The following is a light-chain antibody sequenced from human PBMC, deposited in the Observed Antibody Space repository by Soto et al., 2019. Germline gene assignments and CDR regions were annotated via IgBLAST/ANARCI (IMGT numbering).Light chain of an antibody. CDR3: QEYDNWPPEGT. CDR1: QSVSIN. J-gene: IGKJ1*01. Sequence: TVLTQSPGTLSVSPVERASLSFRATQSVSINLSWYQQKPGQAPRLLIYGASTRATGIPARFSGSGSGTEFTLSINSLQSEDFAVYYCQEYDNWPPEGTFGQGTKVDIK. CDR2: GAS. V-gene: IGKV3-15*01.